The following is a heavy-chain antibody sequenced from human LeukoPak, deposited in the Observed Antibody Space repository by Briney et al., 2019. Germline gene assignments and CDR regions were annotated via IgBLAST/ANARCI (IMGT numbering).Heavy chain of an antibody. CDR3: ARVGLYYYDSSGYYLTSLDY. CDR1: GYTFTSYG. J-gene: IGHJ4*02. V-gene: IGHV1-18*01. Sequence: ASVKASCKASGYTFTSYGISWVRQAPGQGLEWMGWISAYNGNTNYAQKLQGRVTMTTDTSTSTAYMELRSLRSDDTAVYYCARVGLYYYDSSGYYLTSLDYWGQGTLVTVSS. D-gene: IGHD3-22*01. CDR2: ISAYNGNT.